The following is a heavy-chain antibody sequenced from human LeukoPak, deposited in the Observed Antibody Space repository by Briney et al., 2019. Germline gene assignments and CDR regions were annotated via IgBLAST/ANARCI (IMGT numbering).Heavy chain of an antibody. CDR2: IYSGGST. V-gene: IGHV3-53*01. Sequence: GGSLRLSCAASGFTVSSNYMSWVRQAPGKGLEWVSVIYSGGSTYYAGSVKGRFTISRDNSKNTLYLQMNSLRAEDTAVYYCARDYYYYMDVWGKGTTVTVSS. CDR1: GFTVSSNY. J-gene: IGHJ6*03. CDR3: ARDYYYYMDV.